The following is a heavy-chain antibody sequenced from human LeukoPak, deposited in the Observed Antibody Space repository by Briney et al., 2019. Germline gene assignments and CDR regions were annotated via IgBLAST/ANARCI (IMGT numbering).Heavy chain of an antibody. CDR2: IYSGGST. V-gene: IGHV3-53*01. CDR1: GFTVSSIY. Sequence: PGGSLRLSCAASGFTVSSIYMSWVRQAPGKGLEWVSVIYSGGSTYYADSVKGRFTISRDNSKNTLYLQMNSLRAEDTAVYYCARVVAESVAVAGPRGYFDYWGQGTLVTVSS. D-gene: IGHD6-19*01. CDR3: ARVVAESVAVAGPRGYFDY. J-gene: IGHJ4*02.